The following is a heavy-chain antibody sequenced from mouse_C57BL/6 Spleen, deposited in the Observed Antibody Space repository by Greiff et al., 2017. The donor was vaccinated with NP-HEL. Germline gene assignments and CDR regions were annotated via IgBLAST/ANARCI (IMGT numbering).Heavy chain of an antibody. CDR1: GYTFTSYW. Sequence: QVQLQQPGAELVRPGSSVKLSCKASGYTFTSYWMDWVKQRPGQGLEWIGNIYPSDSETHYNQKFKDKATLTVDKSSSTAYMQLSSLTSEDSAVYYCARGLLYYYAMDYWGQGTSVTVSS. CDR2: IYPSDSET. V-gene: IGHV1-61*01. J-gene: IGHJ4*01. CDR3: ARGLLYYYAMDY.